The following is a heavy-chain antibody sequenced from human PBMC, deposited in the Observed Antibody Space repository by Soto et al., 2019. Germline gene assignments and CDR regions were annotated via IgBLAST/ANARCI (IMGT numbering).Heavy chain of an antibody. CDR3: ARDRLSLIRGVPHYDGIDV. CDR1: GGSITTANSY. V-gene: IGHV4-31*03. CDR2: IYHSGST. Sequence: QVQLQESGPGLVKPSQTLSLTCTVSGGSITTANSYWTWIRQHPGKGLEWIGYIYHSGSTYYNPFLKSRVTISIDKSQNQFSLTLTSVTAADSAIFYCARDRLSLIRGVPHYDGIDVWGQGTTVTVSS. J-gene: IGHJ6*02. D-gene: IGHD3-10*01.